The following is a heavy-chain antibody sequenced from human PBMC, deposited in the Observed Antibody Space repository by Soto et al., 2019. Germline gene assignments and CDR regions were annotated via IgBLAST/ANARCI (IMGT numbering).Heavy chain of an antibody. J-gene: IGHJ4*02. V-gene: IGHV4-61*01. CDR1: GGSVSSGSYY. D-gene: IGHD6-19*01. CDR2: IYYSGST. Sequence: SETLSLTCTVSGGSVSSGSYYWSWIRQPPGKGLEWIGYIYYSGSTNYNPPLKSRVTISVDTSKNQFSLKLSSVTAADTAVYYCARTVAGTQVLFDYWGQGTLVTVSS. CDR3: ARTVAGTQVLFDY.